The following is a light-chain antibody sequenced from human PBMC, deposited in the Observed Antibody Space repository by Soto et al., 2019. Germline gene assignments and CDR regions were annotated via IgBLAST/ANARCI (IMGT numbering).Light chain of an antibody. CDR3: QQYNSYPLT. CDR2: KAS. V-gene: IGKV1-5*03. Sequence: DIQMTQSPSPLAASVGDRVTITFPARPSISSWLAWYQQRPGKAPNLLIYKASSLESGVPSRFSGSGSGTEFTLTISSLQPDDFATYYCQQYNSYPLTFGGGTKVEIK. J-gene: IGKJ4*01. CDR1: PSISSW.